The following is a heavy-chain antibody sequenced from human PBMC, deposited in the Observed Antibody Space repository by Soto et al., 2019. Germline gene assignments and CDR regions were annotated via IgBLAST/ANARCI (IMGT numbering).Heavy chain of an antibody. J-gene: IGHJ5*02. CDR3: ARKEGFNRNYAGSDP. D-gene: IGHD1-7*01. CDR1: RFTFSSYA. CDR2: ISYSGGST. V-gene: IGHV3-23*01. Sequence: GSLRLSCAASRFTFSSYAMSWVRQAPGKGLEWVSSISYSGGSTYYADSVKGRFTISRDNSKNTLYLQMNSLRAEDSAIYYCARKEGFNRNYAGSDPWGQGTLVTVSS.